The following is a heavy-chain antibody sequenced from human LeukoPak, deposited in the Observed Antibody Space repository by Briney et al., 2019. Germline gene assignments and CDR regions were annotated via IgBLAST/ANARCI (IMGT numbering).Heavy chain of an antibody. CDR1: GFTVSSNY. CDR2: IYSGGNT. V-gene: IGHV3-53*01. Sequence: GGSLRLTCAASGFTVSSNYMSWVRQAPGKGLEWVSIIYSGGNTYYADSVKRRFSISRDNSKNTLFLQMNTLRAEDTAVYYCARDFVGGGNYDWGQGTLVTVSS. D-gene: IGHD2-21*01. CDR3: ARDFVGGGNYD. J-gene: IGHJ4*02.